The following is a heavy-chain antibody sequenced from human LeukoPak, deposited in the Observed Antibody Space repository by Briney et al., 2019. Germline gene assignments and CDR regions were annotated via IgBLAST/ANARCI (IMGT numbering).Heavy chain of an antibody. Sequence: GGSLRLSCAASGFTFSTYWMNWYRQAPGRGLEWVGNINQDASEINYVDSVGGRFTISRDNAKNSLHLQMNSLRAEDTAVYYCATDRDNSDWQKRFDSWGQGTLVTVSS. J-gene: IGHJ4*02. CDR2: INQDASEI. CDR1: GFTFSTYW. CDR3: ATDRDNSDWQKRFDS. V-gene: IGHV3-7*01. D-gene: IGHD2-21*02.